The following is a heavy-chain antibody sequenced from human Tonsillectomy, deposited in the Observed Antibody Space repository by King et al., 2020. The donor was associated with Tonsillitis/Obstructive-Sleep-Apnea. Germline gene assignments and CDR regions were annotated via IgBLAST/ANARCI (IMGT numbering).Heavy chain of an antibody. CDR2: ISYDGSNK. D-gene: IGHD2-2*01. CDR1: GFTFSSYA. Sequence: VQLVESGGGVVQPGRSLRLSFAASGFTFSSYAMHWVRQAPGKGLEWVAVISYDGSNKYYADSVKGRFTISRDNSKNTLYLQMNSLRAEDTAVYYCAREAGVVPAVSFDYWGQGTLVTVSS. J-gene: IGHJ4*02. V-gene: IGHV3-30*01. CDR3: AREAGVVPAVSFDY.